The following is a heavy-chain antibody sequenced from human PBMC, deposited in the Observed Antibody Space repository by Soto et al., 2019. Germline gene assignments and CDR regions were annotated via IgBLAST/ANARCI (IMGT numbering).Heavy chain of an antibody. J-gene: IGHJ2*01. Sequence: GGSLRLSCAASGFPINVTYLSWVRQAPGKGLEWLSVLYADGSTYYIDSVKGRFRISRDNAKNTLYLQMDNLRADDTAMYFCARTAEGDTPRTHWYFDLWGRGTPVTVSS. CDR2: LYADGST. V-gene: IGHV3-53*01. CDR1: GFPINVTY. CDR3: ARTAEGDTPRTHWYFDL. D-gene: IGHD6-25*01.